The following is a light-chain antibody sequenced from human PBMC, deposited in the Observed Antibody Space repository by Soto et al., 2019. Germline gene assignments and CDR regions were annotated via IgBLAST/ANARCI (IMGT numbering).Light chain of an antibody. CDR1: SSDVDFYNY. Sequence: QSVLTQPASVSGSPGQSIAISCTGSSSDVDFYNYISWYQQHPGKVPKLIIYEVTNRPSGVPNRFSGSKSGNTASLTISGLQAEDEADDYCCSYTTSSTRVFGTGTKVTVL. V-gene: IGLV2-14*01. CDR3: CSYTTSSTRV. J-gene: IGLJ1*01. CDR2: EVT.